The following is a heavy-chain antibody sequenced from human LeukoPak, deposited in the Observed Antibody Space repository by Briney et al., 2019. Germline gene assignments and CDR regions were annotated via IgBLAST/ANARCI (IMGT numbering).Heavy chain of an antibody. CDR2: ISGSGGST. J-gene: IGHJ3*02. V-gene: IGHV3-23*01. D-gene: IGHD2-8*01. CDR1: GFTFTTYA. CDR3: AKEWSRRGASPSRGDAFDI. Sequence: GGSLRLSCAASGFTFTTYAVSWVRQAPGKGLEWVSAISGSGGSTYYADSVKGRFTISRDNSKNTLYLQMNSLRAEDTAVYYCAKEWSRRGASPSRGDAFDIWGQGTMVTVSS.